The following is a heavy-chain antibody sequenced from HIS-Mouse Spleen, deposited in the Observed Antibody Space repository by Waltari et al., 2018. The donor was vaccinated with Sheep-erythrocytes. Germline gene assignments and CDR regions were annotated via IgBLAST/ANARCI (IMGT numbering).Heavy chain of an antibody. CDR2: INPNSGGT. D-gene: IGHD2-2*01. V-gene: IGHV1-2*02. J-gene: IGHJ1*01. Sequence: QVQLVQSGAEVKKPGASVKVYCTASGYTFTGYYLHWVRQAPGQGLEWMGWINPNSGGTNYAQKFQGRVTMTRDTSISTAYMELSRLRSDDTAVYYCARGYCSSTSCHGYFQHWGQGTLVTVSS. CDR3: ARGYCSSTSCHGYFQH. CDR1: GYTFTGYY.